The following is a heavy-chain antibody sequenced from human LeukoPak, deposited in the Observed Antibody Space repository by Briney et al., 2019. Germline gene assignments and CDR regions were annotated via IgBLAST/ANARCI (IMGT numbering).Heavy chain of an antibody. Sequence: GASVKVSCKVSGYTLTELSMHWVRQAPGKGLEWMGGLYPEDAETIYAQNFQGRVTMTEDTSTDTAYMELGSLRSEDTAVYFCAGGPPGQLFDYWGQGTLVTVSS. J-gene: IGHJ4*02. D-gene: IGHD6-13*01. CDR1: GYTLTELS. V-gene: IGHV1-24*01. CDR2: LYPEDAET. CDR3: AGGPPGQLFDY.